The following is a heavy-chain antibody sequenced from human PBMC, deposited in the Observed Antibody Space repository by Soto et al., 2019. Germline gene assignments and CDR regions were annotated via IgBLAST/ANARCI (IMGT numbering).Heavy chain of an antibody. CDR2: ISYDGSNK. V-gene: IGHV3-30-3*01. J-gene: IGHJ4*02. CDR3: ARVFSYYDSSFDY. D-gene: IGHD3-22*01. CDR1: GFTFSSYA. Sequence: HPGGSLRLSCAASGFTFSSYAMHWVRQAPGKGLEWVAVISYDGSNKYYADSVKGRFTISRDNSKNTLYLQMNSLRAEDTAVYYCARVFSYYDSSFDYWGQGTLVTVSS.